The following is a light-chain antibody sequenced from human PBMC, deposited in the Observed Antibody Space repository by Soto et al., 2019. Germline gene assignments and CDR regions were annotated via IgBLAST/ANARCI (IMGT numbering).Light chain of an antibody. V-gene: IGKV3-20*01. CDR1: QSLSNNIY. Sequence: SAGTLSLSQWDRAALSCISCQSLSNNIYLAWYQQKPGQAPRLLIYGASSRATGIPNRFSGSGSGTDFSLTISSLEPGDLAVYYCQQDGSSPRTVGQGTKVDIK. CDR2: GAS. CDR3: QQDGSSPRT. J-gene: IGKJ1*01.